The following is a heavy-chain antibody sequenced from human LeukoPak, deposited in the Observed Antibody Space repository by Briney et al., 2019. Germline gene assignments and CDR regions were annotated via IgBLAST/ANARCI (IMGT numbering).Heavy chain of an antibody. D-gene: IGHD5-18*01. V-gene: IGHV4-59*01. CDR3: ARDTIRGYSYDYMDV. CDR1: GGSISSYY. CDR2: IYYSGST. J-gene: IGHJ6*03. Sequence: PSETLSLTCTVSGGSISSYYWSWIRQPPGKGLEWIGYIYYSGSTNYNPSLKSRVTISVDTSKNQFSLKLSSVTAADTAVYYCARDTIRGYSYDYMDVWGKGTTVTVSS.